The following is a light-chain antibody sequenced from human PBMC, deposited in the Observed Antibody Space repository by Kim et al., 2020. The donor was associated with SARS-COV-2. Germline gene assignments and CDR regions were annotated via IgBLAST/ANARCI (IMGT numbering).Light chain of an antibody. CDR2: AAS. CDR1: QSISSY. CDR3: QQSYSTPIT. V-gene: IGKV1-39*01. Sequence: ATVRDRVTITCRASQSISSYLNWYQQKPGKAPKLLIYAASSLQSGVPSRFSGSGSGTDFTLTISSLQPEDFATYYCQQSYSTPITFGQGTRLEIK. J-gene: IGKJ5*01.